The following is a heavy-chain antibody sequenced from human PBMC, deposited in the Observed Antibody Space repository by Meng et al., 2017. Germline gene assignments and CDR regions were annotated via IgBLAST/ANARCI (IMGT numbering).Heavy chain of an antibody. CDR1: GFNLCSYA. CDR2: ISGSGGST. Sequence: VQLVESGGGFVQPWGSLRLSCAASGFNLCSYAMSWVRQDPGKGLEWVSAISGSGGSTSYADSVKGRFTISRDNSKNTLYLQMNSLRAEDTAVYYCAKWEYSSSSGRYFDYWGQGTLVTVSS. D-gene: IGHD6-6*01. V-gene: IGHV3-23*04. CDR3: AKWEYSSSSGRYFDY. J-gene: IGHJ4*02.